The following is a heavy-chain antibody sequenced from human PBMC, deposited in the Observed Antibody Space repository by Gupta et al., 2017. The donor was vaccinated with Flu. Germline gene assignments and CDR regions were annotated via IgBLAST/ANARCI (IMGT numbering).Heavy chain of an antibody. Sequence: VSGGSISTPSYHWGWVRQAPGKGRGLSGSIYYSGITYYSPSLKSRITLSGDTSENNFSLKIRAVISAHTAVYYCAADDTVSSHSPRGQGTVVAASS. CDR1: GGSISTPSYH. J-gene: IGHJ5*02. CDR2: IYYSGIT. V-gene: IGHV4-39*02. D-gene: IGHD3-22*01. CDR3: AADDTVSSHSP.